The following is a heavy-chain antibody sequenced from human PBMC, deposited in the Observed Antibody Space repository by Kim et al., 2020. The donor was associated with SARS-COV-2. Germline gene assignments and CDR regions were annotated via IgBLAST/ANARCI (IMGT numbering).Heavy chain of an antibody. J-gene: IGHJ3*02. Sequence: SETLSLTCAVYGGSFSGYYWSWIRQPPGKGLEWIGEINHSGSTNYNPSLKSRVTISVDTSKNQFSLKLSSVTAADTAVYYCARGSTKIYAFDIWGQGTMVTVSS. CDR2: INHSGST. CDR3: ARGSTKIYAFDI. D-gene: IGHD2-15*01. V-gene: IGHV4-34*01. CDR1: GGSFSGYY.